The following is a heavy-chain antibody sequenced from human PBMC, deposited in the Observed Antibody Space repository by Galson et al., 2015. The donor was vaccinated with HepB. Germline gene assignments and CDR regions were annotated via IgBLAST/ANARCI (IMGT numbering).Heavy chain of an antibody. V-gene: IGHV3-33*08. D-gene: IGHD3-10*01. J-gene: IGHJ4*02. Sequence: SLRLSCAASGFTFSSYGMHWVRPAPGKGLEWVAVIWYDGSNKYYADSVKGRFTISRDNSKNTLYLQMNSLRAEDTAVYYCARGSRGWIWFGEFLFDYWGQGTLVTVSS. CDR1: GFTFSSYG. CDR3: ARGSRGWIWFGEFLFDY. CDR2: IWYDGSNK.